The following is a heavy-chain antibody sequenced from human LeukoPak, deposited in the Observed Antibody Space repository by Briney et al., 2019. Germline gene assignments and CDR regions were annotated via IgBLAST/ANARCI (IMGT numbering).Heavy chain of an antibody. V-gene: IGHV5-51*01. J-gene: IGHJ4*02. CDR3: ARHYYYDSSGYYPFDY. CDR2: IYPGGSDT. D-gene: IGHD3-22*01. Sequence: GESLKISCKGSGYSFTSYWIGWVRQMPGKGLEWMGIIYPGGSDTRYSPSFQGQVTISADKSISTAYLQWSSLKASDTAMYYCARHYYYDSSGYYPFDYWGQGTLVTVSS. CDR1: GYSFTSYW.